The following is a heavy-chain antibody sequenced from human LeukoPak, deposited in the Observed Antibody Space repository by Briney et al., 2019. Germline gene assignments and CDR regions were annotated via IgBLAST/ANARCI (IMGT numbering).Heavy chain of an antibody. J-gene: IGHJ4*02. CDR2: IKQDGSDK. Sequence: GGSLRLSCAASGFSFSDYWMTWVRQAPGKGLEWVASIKQDGSDKLYVDSVKGRFTISRDNAKNSLFLQMNSLRAEDTAIYYCARIMVATTREAFDYWGQGTRVTVSS. V-gene: IGHV3-7*02. CDR3: ARIMVATTREAFDY. D-gene: IGHD5-12*01. CDR1: GFSFSDYW.